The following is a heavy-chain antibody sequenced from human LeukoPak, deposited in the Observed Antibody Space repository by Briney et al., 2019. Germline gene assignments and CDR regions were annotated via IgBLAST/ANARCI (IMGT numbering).Heavy chain of an antibody. V-gene: IGHV1-69*04. Sequence: SVKVSCKASGGTFSSYAISWVRQAPGQGLEWMGRIIPILGIANYAQKFQGRVTITADKSTSTAYMELSSLRSEDTAAYYCARVRDTAMVTGAFDIWGQGTMVTVSS. CDR3: ARVRDTAMVTGAFDI. D-gene: IGHD5-18*01. J-gene: IGHJ3*02. CDR2: IIPILGIA. CDR1: GGTFSSYA.